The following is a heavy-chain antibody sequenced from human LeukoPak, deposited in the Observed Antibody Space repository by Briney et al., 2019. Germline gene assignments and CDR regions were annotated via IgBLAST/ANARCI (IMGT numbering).Heavy chain of an antibody. CDR3: ARLRIAAAGTWYYYMDV. CDR1: GFTFSDYY. V-gene: IGHV3-11*04. Sequence: GGSLRLSCAASGFTFSDYYMSWIRQAPGKGLEWVSYISNSGSTIYYADSVKGRFFISRDNAKNSLYLQMDSLRAEDTAVYYCARLRIAAAGTWYYYMDVWGKGTTVTVSS. D-gene: IGHD6-13*01. CDR2: ISNSGSTI. J-gene: IGHJ6*03.